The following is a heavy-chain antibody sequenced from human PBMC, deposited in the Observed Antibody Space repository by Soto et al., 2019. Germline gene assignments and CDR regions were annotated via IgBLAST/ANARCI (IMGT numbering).Heavy chain of an antibody. CDR2: IYYSGST. V-gene: IGHV4-31*03. Sequence: TLSLTCTVSGGSISSGGYYWSWIRQHPGKGLEWIGYIYYSGSTYYNPSLKSRVTISVDTSKNQFSLKLSSVTAADTAVYYCARHGGRSGYYAGFFDYWGQGTLVTVSS. D-gene: IGHD3-3*01. CDR1: GGSISSGGYY. J-gene: IGHJ4*02. CDR3: ARHGGRSGYYAGFFDY.